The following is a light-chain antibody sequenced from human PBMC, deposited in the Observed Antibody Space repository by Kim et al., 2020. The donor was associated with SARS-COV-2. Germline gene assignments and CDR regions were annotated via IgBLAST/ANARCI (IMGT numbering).Light chain of an antibody. CDR3: QQRSNLPPYS. J-gene: IGKJ2*03. CDR1: QSVSNY. Sequence: FSPGERATLSCRASQSVSNYLAWYQPKPGQAPRLLIYDASNRATGIPARFSGSGSGTDFTLTISSLEPEDFAVYYCQQRSNLPPYSFGQGTKLEI. CDR2: DAS. V-gene: IGKV3-11*01.